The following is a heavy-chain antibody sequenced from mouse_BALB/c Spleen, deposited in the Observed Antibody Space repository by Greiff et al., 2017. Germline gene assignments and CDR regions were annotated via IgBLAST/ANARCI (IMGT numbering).Heavy chain of an antibody. CDR1: GDSITSGY. CDR2: ISYSGST. V-gene: IGHV3-8*02. J-gene: IGHJ2*01. D-gene: IGHD1-1*01. Sequence: VQLQQSGPSLVKPSQTLSLTCSVTGDSITSGYWNWIRKFPGNKLEYMGYISYSGSTYYNPSLKSRISITRDTSKNQYYLQLNSVTTEDTATYYCARSLRGITAYCDYWGQGTTLTVSS. CDR3: ARSLRGITAYCDY.